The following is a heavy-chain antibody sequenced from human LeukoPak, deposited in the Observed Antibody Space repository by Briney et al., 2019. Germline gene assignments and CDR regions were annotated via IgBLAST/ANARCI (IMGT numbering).Heavy chain of an antibody. Sequence: GESLKISCKGSGYSFTNYWISWVRQMPGKGLEWMGRIDPSDSYTKYSPSFEGHVTISVDKSISTAFLQWHSLKASDSAMYYCATGASKVTTDFANYWGQGTQVAVSS. CDR3: ATGASKVTTDFANY. D-gene: IGHD4-17*01. CDR2: IDPSDSYT. J-gene: IGHJ4*02. V-gene: IGHV5-10-1*01. CDR1: GYSFTNYW.